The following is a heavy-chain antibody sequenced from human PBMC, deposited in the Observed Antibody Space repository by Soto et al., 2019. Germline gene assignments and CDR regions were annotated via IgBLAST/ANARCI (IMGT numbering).Heavy chain of an antibody. CDR1: GYTFTTYP. J-gene: IGHJ4*02. Sequence: QVQLVQSGAEVRKPGASVNVSCKASGYTFTTYPIHWVRQAPGQRLEWMGWINSGNGKTKYAPKFQARVTITWDTSATTAKMELSSLTSEDTAVYYCARARYSSGWDLEFWGQGTLVSVSS. V-gene: IGHV1-3*01. D-gene: IGHD6-19*01. CDR2: INSGNGKT. CDR3: ARARYSSGWDLEF.